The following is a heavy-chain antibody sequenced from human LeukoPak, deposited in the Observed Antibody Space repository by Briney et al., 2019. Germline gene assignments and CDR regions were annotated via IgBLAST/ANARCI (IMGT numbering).Heavy chain of an antibody. CDR2: ISYDGSKK. V-gene: IGHV3-30*03. Sequence: PGGSLRLSCAVSGFTFSSYVMHWVRQAPGKGLEWVGSISYDGSKKFYADSVKRRFTVSRDNSKNTLYLQMNSLRPEDTSVYYCALDKVAVGDYWGQGTLVTVSS. D-gene: IGHD6-19*01. CDR1: GFTFSSYV. CDR3: ALDKVAVGDY. J-gene: IGHJ4*02.